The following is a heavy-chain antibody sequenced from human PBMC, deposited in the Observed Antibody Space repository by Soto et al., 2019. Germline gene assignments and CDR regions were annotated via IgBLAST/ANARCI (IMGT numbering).Heavy chain of an antibody. CDR1: GFTFSRYW. CDR2: INRDGSEK. CDR3: ARGWEGYFDY. J-gene: IGHJ4*02. Sequence: EMQLVESGGGLVQPGGSLRLSCAVSGFTFSRYWMGWVRQAPGTGLEWVANINRDGSEKHYVDSVEGRFTISRDNAENSLYLHINSLRVDDTVVYYCARGWEGYFDYWGQGTLVTVSS. D-gene: IGHD1-26*01. V-gene: IGHV3-7*03.